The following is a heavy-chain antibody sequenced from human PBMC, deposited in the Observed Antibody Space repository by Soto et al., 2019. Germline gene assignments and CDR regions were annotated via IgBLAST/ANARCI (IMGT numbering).Heavy chain of an antibody. J-gene: IGHJ4*02. CDR2: ISGSGGST. D-gene: IGHD3-3*01. Sequence: GGSLRLPCAASGLTFSSFALSWVRQTTGKGLEWVSAISGSGGSTYYADSVKGRFTISRDNSKNTLYLQMNSLRAEDTAVYYCAKDSSFGGLSGFDYWGQGTLVTVSS. CDR3: AKDSSFGGLSGFDY. V-gene: IGHV3-23*01. CDR1: GLTFSSFA.